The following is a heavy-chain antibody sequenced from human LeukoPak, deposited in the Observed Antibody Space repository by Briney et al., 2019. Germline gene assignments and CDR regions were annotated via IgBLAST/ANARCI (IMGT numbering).Heavy chain of an antibody. J-gene: IGHJ6*03. V-gene: IGHV3-74*01. Sequence: GGSLRLSCAASGFTFSSYWMHWVRQAPGKGLVWVSRINSDGSSTSYADSVKGRFTISRDNAKNTLYLQMNSLRAEDTAVYYCARRAARDGYSWGNYYYYYMDVWGKGTTVTVSS. CDR2: INSDGSST. CDR3: ARRAARDGYSWGNYYYYYMDV. D-gene: IGHD5-24*01. CDR1: GFTFSSYW.